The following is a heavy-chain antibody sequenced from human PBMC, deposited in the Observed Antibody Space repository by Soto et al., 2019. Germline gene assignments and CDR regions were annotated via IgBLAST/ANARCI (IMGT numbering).Heavy chain of an antibody. CDR2: INSDGSST. Sequence: GGSLRLSCAASGFTFSSYWMHWVRQAPGKGLVWVSRINSDGSSTSYADSVKGRFTISRDNAKNTLYLQMNSLRAEDTAVYYCPSPAPQLLLWSYGTDVLGPGTMLTVSS. CDR3: PSPAPQLLLWSYGTDV. CDR1: GFTFSSYW. V-gene: IGHV3-74*01. D-gene: IGHD2-2*01. J-gene: IGHJ6*02.